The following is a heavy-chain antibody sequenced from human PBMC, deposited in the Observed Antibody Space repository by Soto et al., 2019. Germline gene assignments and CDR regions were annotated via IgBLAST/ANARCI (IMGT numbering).Heavy chain of an antibody. Sequence: QVQLVQSGADVKKPGSSVKVSCKASGGTFSSTALSWVRQAPGQGLEWMGGIIPKFKLANYAQRFQGRATLTADEATSTAYMELSSLRSEDTGVYYCATRAVTAFDFDYWGQGTLVTVSS. J-gene: IGHJ4*02. CDR1: GGTFSSTA. V-gene: IGHV1-69*12. CDR2: IIPKFKLA. CDR3: ATRAVTAFDFDY. D-gene: IGHD2-21*02.